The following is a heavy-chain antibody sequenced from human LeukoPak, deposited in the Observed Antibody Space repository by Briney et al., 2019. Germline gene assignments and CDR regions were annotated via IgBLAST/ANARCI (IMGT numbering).Heavy chain of an antibody. CDR2: IYHSGST. Sequence: SETLSLTCAVCGGSFSGYYWSWIRQPPGKGLEWIGSIYHSGSTYYNPSLKSRVTISVDTSKNQFSLKLSSVTAADTAVYYCARVTYSVFDYWGQGTLVTVSS. D-gene: IGHD2-21*01. CDR1: GGSFSGYY. CDR3: ARVTYSVFDY. V-gene: IGHV4-34*01. J-gene: IGHJ4*02.